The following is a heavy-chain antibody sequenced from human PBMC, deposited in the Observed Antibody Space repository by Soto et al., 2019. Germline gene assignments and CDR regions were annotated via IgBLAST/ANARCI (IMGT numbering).Heavy chain of an antibody. Sequence: EVQLVESGGVVVQPGGSLRLSCAASGFTFDDYTMHWVRQAPGKGLEWVSLISWDGGSTYYADSVKGRFTISRDNSKNSLYLQMNSLRTEDTALYYCAKDFRGETYYDIWTGYLSVDYGMDVWGQGTTDTVSS. CDR1: GFTFDDYT. CDR3: AKDFRGETYYDIWTGYLSVDYGMDV. J-gene: IGHJ6*02. CDR2: ISWDGGST. D-gene: IGHD3-9*01. V-gene: IGHV3-43*01.